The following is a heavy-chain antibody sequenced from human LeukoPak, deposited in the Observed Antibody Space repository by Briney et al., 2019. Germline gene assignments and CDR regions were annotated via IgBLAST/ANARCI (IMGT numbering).Heavy chain of an antibody. D-gene: IGHD3-3*01. CDR2: ISSSGSTI. V-gene: IGHV3-11*04. CDR3: ARDFEIPLRFLEWLLPYFDY. CDR1: GFTFSDYY. Sequence: PGGSLRLSCAASGFTFSDYYMSWIRQAPGKGLEWVSYISSSGSTIYYADSVRGRFTISRDNAKNSLYLQMNSLRAEDTAVYYCARDFEIPLRFLEWLLPYFDYWGRGTLVTVSS. J-gene: IGHJ4*02.